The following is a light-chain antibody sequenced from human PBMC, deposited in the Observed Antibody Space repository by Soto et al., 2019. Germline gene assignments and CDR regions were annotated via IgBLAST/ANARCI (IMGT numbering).Light chain of an antibody. V-gene: IGKV3-20*01. CDR1: QSVSSSY. CDR2: GAS. CDR3: QQYGSSLT. J-gene: IGKJ4*02. Sequence: EIVLTQSPGTLSLSPGERATLSCMASQSVSSSYLAWYQQKPGQAPRVLIYGASSRDTGIPDRFSGSGSGTDFTLTISRLEPEDFAVYDCQQYGSSLTCGGGTKVEIK.